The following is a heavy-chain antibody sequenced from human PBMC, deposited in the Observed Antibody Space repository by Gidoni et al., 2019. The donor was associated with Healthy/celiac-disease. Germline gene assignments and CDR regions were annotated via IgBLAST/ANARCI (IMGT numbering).Heavy chain of an antibody. V-gene: IGHV3-30*18. J-gene: IGHJ6*02. CDR2: ISYDGSNK. CDR3: AKDGGYNWNLFEYYYYGMDV. CDR1: GFTFSSYA. D-gene: IGHD1-7*01. Sequence: QVQLVESGGGVVQPGRSLRLSCAASGFTFSSYAMHWVRQAPGKGLEWVAVISYDGSNKYYADSVKGRFTISRDNSKNTLYLQMNSLRAEDTSVYYCAKDGGYNWNLFEYYYYGMDVWGQGTTVTVSS.